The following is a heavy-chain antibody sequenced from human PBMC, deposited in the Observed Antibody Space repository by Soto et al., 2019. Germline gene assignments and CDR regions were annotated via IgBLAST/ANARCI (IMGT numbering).Heavy chain of an antibody. Sequence: ASVKVSCKASGYTCTGYYMHWVRQAPGQGLEWMGWINPNSGGTNYAQKFQGWVTMTRDTSISTAYMELSRLRSDDTAVYYCARALVVAATRYYYGMDVWGQGTTVTVSS. D-gene: IGHD2-15*01. V-gene: IGHV1-2*04. CDR3: ARALVVAATRYYYGMDV. CDR1: GYTCTGYY. CDR2: INPNSGGT. J-gene: IGHJ6*02.